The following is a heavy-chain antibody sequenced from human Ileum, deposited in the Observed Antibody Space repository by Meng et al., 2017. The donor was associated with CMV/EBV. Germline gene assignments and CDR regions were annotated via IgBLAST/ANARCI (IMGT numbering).Heavy chain of an antibody. Sequence: GESLKISCAASGFTFTSYSMNWVRQAPGKGLEWISYIGVGSTTVLYADSVKGRFTISRDNGKSSLYLRVNSLRAEDTAVYYCVRDEDWAFDYWGQGTLVTVSS. CDR3: VRDEDWAFDY. CDR1: GFTFTSYS. J-gene: IGHJ4*02. CDR2: IGVGSTTV. D-gene: IGHD3/OR15-3a*01. V-gene: IGHV3-48*04.